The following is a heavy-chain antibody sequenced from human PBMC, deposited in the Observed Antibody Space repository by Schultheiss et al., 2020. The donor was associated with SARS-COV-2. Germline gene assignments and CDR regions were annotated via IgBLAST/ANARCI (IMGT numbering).Heavy chain of an antibody. CDR3: ASAAVDAFDI. Sequence: SQTLSLTCTVSGGSISSSSYYWGWIRQPPGKGLEWIGSIYYSGSTNYNPSLKSRVTISVDTSKNQFSLKLSSVTAADTAVYYCASAAVDAFDIWGQGTMVTVSS. D-gene: IGHD6-13*01. CDR2: IYYSGST. V-gene: IGHV4-39*07. J-gene: IGHJ3*02. CDR1: GGSISSSSYY.